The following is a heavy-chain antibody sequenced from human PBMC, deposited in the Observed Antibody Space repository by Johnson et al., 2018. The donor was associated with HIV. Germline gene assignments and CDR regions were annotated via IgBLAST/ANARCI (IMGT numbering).Heavy chain of an antibody. V-gene: IGHV3-64*01. D-gene: IGHD3-10*01. Sequence: VQLVESGGGLVQPGGSLRLSCAASGFTFSSYVMHWVRQAPGKGLEYVSAISSNGGTTYYTHSVKGRFTISRDNSKNTLYLEMGSLRAEDMAVYYCAKIHRGGELLWFGELLLGAFDIWGQGTMVTVSS. CDR1: GFTFSSYV. J-gene: IGHJ3*02. CDR3: AKIHRGGELLWFGELLLGAFDI. CDR2: ISSNGGTT.